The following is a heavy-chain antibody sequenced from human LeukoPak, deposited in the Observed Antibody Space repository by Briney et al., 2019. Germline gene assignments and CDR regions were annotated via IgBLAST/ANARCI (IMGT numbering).Heavy chain of an antibody. CDR2: IRYDGSNK. CDR1: GFTFSSYG. CDR3: AKDWFVAVARGVTGWFDP. J-gene: IGHJ5*02. D-gene: IGHD6-19*01. V-gene: IGHV3-30*02. Sequence: QTGGSLRLSCAASGFTFSSYGMHWVRQAPGKGLEWVAFIRYDGSNKYYADSVKGRFTISRDNSKNTLYLQMNSLRAEDTAVYYCAKDWFVAVARGVTGWFDPWGQGTLVTVSS.